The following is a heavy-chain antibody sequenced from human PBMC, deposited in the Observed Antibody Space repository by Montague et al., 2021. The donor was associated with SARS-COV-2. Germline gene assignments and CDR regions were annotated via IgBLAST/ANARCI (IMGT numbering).Heavy chain of an antibody. CDR2: IDWXDDK. CDR3: ARIFDSSWPTFDY. D-gene: IGHD6-13*01. CDR1: GFSLSTSGMC. V-gene: IGHV2-70*01. J-gene: IGHJ4*02. Sequence: PALVKPTQTLTLTCTISGFSLSTSGMCVSWIRQPPGKALEWLALIDWXDDKYYSTSLKTRLTISKDTSKNQVVLTMTNMDPVDTATYYCARIFDSSWPTFDYWDQGTLVTVSS.